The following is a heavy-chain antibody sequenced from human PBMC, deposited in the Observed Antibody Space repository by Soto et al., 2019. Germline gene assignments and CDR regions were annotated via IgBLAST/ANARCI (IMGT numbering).Heavy chain of an antibody. CDR2: ISAYNGNT. V-gene: IGHV1-18*01. CDR1: GYTFTSYG. J-gene: IGHJ6*02. Sequence: AXVKVSCKASGYTFTSYGISWVRQAPGQGLEWMGWISAYNGNTNYAQKLQGRVTMTTDTSTSTAYMELRSLRSDDTAVYYCARDQSPGLGSTSCYVACDYYYYCMVFWCPGTSVTVFS. D-gene: IGHD2-2*01. CDR3: ARDQSPGLGSTSCYVACDYYYYCMVF.